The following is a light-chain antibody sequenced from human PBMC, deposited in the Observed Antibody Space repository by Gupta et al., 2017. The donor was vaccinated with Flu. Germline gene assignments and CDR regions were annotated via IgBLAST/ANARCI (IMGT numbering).Light chain of an antibody. CDR3: RQRSKWPFT. Sequence: PATLSLSPGERATLSCRASQGVGPYLAWYRQRPGQAPRLLIFDTSYRPTGISDKFSGSGSGTDFTLTISSLDPEDSAIYYCRQRSKWPFTFGGGTKLEIK. J-gene: IGKJ4*01. V-gene: IGKV3-11*01. CDR1: QGVGPY. CDR2: DTS.